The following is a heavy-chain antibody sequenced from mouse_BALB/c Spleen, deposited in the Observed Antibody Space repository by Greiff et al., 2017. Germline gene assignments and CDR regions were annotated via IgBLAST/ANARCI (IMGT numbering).Heavy chain of an antibody. CDR3: ARGGDGYYLDY. CDR2: ISSGGSYT. D-gene: IGHD2-3*01. Sequence: DVKLVESGGGLVKPGGSLKLSCAASGFTFSSYAMSWVRQSPEKRLEWVAEISSGGSYTYYPDTVTGRFTISRDNAKNTLYLEMSSLRSEDTAMYYCARGGDGYYLDYWGQGTTLTVSS. V-gene: IGHV5-9-4*01. J-gene: IGHJ2*01. CDR1: GFTFSSYA.